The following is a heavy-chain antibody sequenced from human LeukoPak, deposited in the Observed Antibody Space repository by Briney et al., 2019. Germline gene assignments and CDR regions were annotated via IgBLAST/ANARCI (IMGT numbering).Heavy chain of an antibody. V-gene: IGHV1-69*04. CDR1: GGTFSSYA. Sequence: GASVKVSCKASGGTFSSYAISWVRQAPGQGLEWMGRIIPILGIANYAQKLQGRVTMTTDTSTSTAYMELRSLRSNDTAVYYCAREIPDAFDIWGQGTMVTVSS. CDR2: IIPILGIA. J-gene: IGHJ3*02. CDR3: AREIPDAFDI.